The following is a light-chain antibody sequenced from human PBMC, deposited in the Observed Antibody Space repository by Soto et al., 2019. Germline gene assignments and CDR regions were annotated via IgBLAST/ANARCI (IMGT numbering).Light chain of an antibody. Sequence: QAVVTQPPSASGTPGQRVTISCSGSSSNIWTYSVHWYQHLPGTAPKLLIYDNNKRPSGVPDRFSGSKSGTSASLAITGLQSEDEADYYCAAWDDSLNGVIFGGGTKLTVL. J-gene: IGLJ2*01. CDR1: SSNIWTYS. CDR2: DNN. V-gene: IGLV1-44*01. CDR3: AAWDDSLNGVI.